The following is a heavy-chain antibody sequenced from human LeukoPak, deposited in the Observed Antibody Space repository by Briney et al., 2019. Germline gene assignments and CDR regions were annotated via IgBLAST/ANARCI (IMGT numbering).Heavy chain of an antibody. CDR3: ARLPVAINGYFDP. D-gene: IGHD2-2*01. CDR1: GFTFSSYA. Sequence: GGSLRLSCAASGFTFSSYAMHWVRQAPGKRLEWVAVISYDGSNKYYADSVKGRFTISRDNSKTTLYLQMYSLGAEDTAVYYCARLPVAINGYFDPWGQGTLVTVSS. V-gene: IGHV3-30-3*01. CDR2: ISYDGSNK. J-gene: IGHJ5*02.